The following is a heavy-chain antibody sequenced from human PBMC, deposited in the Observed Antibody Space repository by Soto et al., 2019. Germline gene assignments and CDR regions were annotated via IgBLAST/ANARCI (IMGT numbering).Heavy chain of an antibody. J-gene: IGHJ4*02. CDR3: AKSQEIGTHFFDS. Sequence: GGSLRLSCEASGFTFSGFDMHWVRQPTGKGLEWVSSIGTAGDTYYAISVKGRFTISRDNAKNSLSLQMNSLRAGDMAVYFCAKSQEIGTHFFDSWGQGTQVTVSS. D-gene: IGHD6-13*01. CDR1: GFTFSGFD. CDR2: IGTAGDT. V-gene: IGHV3-13*01.